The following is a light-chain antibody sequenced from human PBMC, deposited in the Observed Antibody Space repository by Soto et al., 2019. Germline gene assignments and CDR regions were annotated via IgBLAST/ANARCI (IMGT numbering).Light chain of an antibody. Sequence: QSALTQPASVSGSPGQSITISCTGTSSDIGGYNFVSWYQQHPGNAPKLIIYDVTNRPSGVSDRFSGSKSGNTASLTISGLQAEDEADFYCSSYTSINNPAVIFGGGTKLTVL. J-gene: IGLJ2*01. CDR2: DVT. CDR3: SSYTSINNPAVI. CDR1: SSDIGGYNF. V-gene: IGLV2-14*03.